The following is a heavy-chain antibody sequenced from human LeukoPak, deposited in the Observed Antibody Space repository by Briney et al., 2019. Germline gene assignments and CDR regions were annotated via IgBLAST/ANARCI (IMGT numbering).Heavy chain of an antibody. CDR1: GFTFSSYS. CDR2: ISSSSSYI. Sequence: GVSLRLSCAASGFTFSSYSMNWARQAPGKGLEWVSSISSSSSYIYYADSVKGRFTISRDNAKNSLYLQMNSLRAEDTAVYYCARGYYDSSGYYGDAFDIWGQGTMVTVSS. D-gene: IGHD3-22*01. V-gene: IGHV3-21*01. J-gene: IGHJ3*02. CDR3: ARGYYDSSGYYGDAFDI.